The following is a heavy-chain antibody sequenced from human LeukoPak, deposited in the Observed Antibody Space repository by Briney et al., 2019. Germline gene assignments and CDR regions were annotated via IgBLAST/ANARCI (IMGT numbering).Heavy chain of an antibody. CDR1: GFTFSTYA. D-gene: IGHD2-2*01. CDR2: ICGRDGSR. V-gene: IGHV3-23*01. Sequence: GGSLRLSCAAFGFTFSTYAMSWVRQAPGKGLEWVSAICGRDGSRYYADSVKGRFTISRDNSKNTLDLQMNSLRGEDTAVYYCAKGGSPSCYSSSGYWGQGTLVTVSS. CDR3: AKGGSPSCYSSSGY. J-gene: IGHJ4*02.